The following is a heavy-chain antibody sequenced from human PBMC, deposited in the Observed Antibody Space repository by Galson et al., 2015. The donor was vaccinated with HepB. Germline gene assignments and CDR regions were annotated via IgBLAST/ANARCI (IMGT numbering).Heavy chain of an antibody. D-gene: IGHD6-13*01. J-gene: IGHJ4*02. Sequence: SVKVSCKASGGTFSSYAISWVRQAPGQGLEWTGGIIPIFGTANYAQKFQGRVTITADESTSTAYMELSSLRSEDTAVYYCASDTPAAAGTFDYWGQGTLVTVSS. CDR3: ASDTPAAAGTFDY. CDR2: IIPIFGTA. CDR1: GGTFSSYA. V-gene: IGHV1-69*13.